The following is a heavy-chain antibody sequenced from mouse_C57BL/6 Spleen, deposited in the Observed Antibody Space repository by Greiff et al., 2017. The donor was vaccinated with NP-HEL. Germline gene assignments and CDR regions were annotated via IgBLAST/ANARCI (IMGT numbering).Heavy chain of an antibody. V-gene: IGHV2-6*01. CDR3: ASSYYSTPFAY. J-gene: IGHJ3*01. CDR2: IWGVGST. Sequence: VQLVESGPGLVAPSQSLSITCTVSGFSLTSYGVDWVRQSPGKGLEWLGVIWGVGSTNYNSALKSRLSISKDNSKSQVFLKMNSLQTDDTAMYYCASSYYSTPFAYWGQGTLVTVSA. D-gene: IGHD2-5*01. CDR1: GFSLTSYG.